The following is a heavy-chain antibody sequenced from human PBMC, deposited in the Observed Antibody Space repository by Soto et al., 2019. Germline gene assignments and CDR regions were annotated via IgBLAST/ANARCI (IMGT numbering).Heavy chain of an antibody. V-gene: IGHV4-39*07. CDR2: IYYSGST. CDR1: GSSISRSRYY. J-gene: IGHJ6*02. Sequence: SETLSLTCTAYGSSISRSRYYWGWIRQPPGKGLEWIGSIYYSGSTYYNPSLKSRVTISVDTSKNQFSLKLNSVTAADTAVYYCARDLWGYCGADCYPLDVWGQGTTVT. D-gene: IGHD2-21*02. CDR3: ARDLWGYCGADCYPLDV.